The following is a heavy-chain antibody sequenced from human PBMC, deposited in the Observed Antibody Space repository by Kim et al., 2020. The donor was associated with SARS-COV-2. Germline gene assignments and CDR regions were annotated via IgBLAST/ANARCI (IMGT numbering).Heavy chain of an antibody. V-gene: IGHV4-34*01. CDR2: INHSGST. D-gene: IGHD2-15*01. Sequence: SETLSLTCAVYGGSFSGYYWSWIRQPPGKGLEWIGEINHSGSTNYNPSLKSRVTISVDTSKNQFSLKLSSVTAADTAVYYCARGERDIVVVVAATHNWFDPWGQGTLVTVSS. J-gene: IGHJ5*02. CDR3: ARGERDIVVVVAATHNWFDP. CDR1: GGSFSGYY.